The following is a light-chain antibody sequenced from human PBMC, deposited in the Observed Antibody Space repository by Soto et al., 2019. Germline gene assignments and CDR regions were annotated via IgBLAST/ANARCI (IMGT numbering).Light chain of an antibody. CDR1: QSVSSY. V-gene: IGKV3-11*01. Sequence: EIVLTQSPATLSLSPGERANLSCRASQSVSSYLAWYQQKPGQAPRLLIYDASNRATGIPARFSGSGSGTDFTLTISSLEPEEFAVYYCQHRSAWPLTFGGGTKVEIK. CDR3: QHRSAWPLT. J-gene: IGKJ4*01. CDR2: DAS.